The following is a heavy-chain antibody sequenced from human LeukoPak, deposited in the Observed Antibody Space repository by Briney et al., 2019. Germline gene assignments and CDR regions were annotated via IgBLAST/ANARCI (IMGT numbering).Heavy chain of an antibody. Sequence: SSETLSLTCAVYGGSFSGYYWSWIRQPPGKGLEWIGEINHSGSTNYNPSLKSRVTISVDTSKNQFSLKLSSVTAADTAVYYCARRIAAAGPFVYYYYGMDVWGQGTTVTVSS. CDR3: ARRIAAAGPFVYYYYGMDV. CDR1: GGSFSGYY. D-gene: IGHD6-13*01. CDR2: INHSGST. V-gene: IGHV4-34*01. J-gene: IGHJ6*02.